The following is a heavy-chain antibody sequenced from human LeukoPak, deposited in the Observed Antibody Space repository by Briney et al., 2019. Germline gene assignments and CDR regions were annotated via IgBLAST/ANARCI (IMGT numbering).Heavy chain of an antibody. Sequence: PGGSLRLSCAASGFTFSSYSMNWVRQAPGKGLEWVSYISSSSSTIYYADSVKGRFTISRDNAKSSLYLQMNSLRAEDTAVYYCARDRYYGSGSHWGQGTPVTVSS. CDR2: ISSSSSTI. J-gene: IGHJ4*02. V-gene: IGHV3-48*01. D-gene: IGHD3-10*01. CDR3: ARDRYYGSGSH. CDR1: GFTFSSYS.